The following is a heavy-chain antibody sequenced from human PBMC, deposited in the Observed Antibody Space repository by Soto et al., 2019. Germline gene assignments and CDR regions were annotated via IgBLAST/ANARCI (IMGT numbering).Heavy chain of an antibody. J-gene: IGHJ4*02. CDR1: GLSVSDAW. CDR2: IKRRSEGGTT. CDR3: TTDPTLAGPRGAF. V-gene: IGHV3-15*01. Sequence: PGGSLRLSCAASGLSVSDAWMTWVRQAPGKGLEWVGHIKRRSEGGTTEYAAPVKGRFIISREDSRNTLYLQMDSLKSDDSGVYCCTTDPTLAGPRGAFWGQGTLVTVSS. D-gene: IGHD3-16*01.